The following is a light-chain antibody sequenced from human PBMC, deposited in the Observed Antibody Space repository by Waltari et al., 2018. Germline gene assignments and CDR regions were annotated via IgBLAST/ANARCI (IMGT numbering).Light chain of an antibody. CDR2: YIS. V-gene: IGKV3-20*01. Sequence: IVLTQSPGTLSLSLGDRATLSCRASQSIGRSVVWYQQRPGQAPRRLIYYISRRATGIPDRFSGSGYGTDFSLTISRLEPDDFAVYYCQKYERLPATFGQGTTVEIK. CDR3: QKYERLPAT. CDR1: QSIGRS. J-gene: IGKJ1*01.